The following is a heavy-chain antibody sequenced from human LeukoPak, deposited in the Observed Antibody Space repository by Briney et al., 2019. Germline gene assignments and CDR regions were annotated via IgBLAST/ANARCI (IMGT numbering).Heavy chain of an antibody. CDR1: GFTFSSYA. CDR2: ISYDGSNI. CDR3: AREGPQAVAGTSSGFRYYYGMDV. Sequence: GGSLRLSCAASGFTFSSYAMHWVRQAPGKGLEWVAVISYDGSNIYYADSVKGRFTISRDNSKNTLYLQMNSLRAEDTAVYYCAREGPQAVAGTSSGFRYYYGMDVWGQGTTVTVSS. J-gene: IGHJ6*02. V-gene: IGHV3-30-3*01. D-gene: IGHD6-19*01.